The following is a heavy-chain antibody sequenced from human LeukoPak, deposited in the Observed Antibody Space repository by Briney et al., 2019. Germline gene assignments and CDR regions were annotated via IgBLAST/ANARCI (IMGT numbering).Heavy chain of an antibody. J-gene: IGHJ4*02. D-gene: IGHD3-22*01. V-gene: IGHV4-30-2*01. CDR3: ARADIRSGYYPAHFDY. CDR2: IYHSGST. Sequence: PSQTLSLTCAVSGGSITSGGYSWSWIRQPPGTGLEWIVYIYHSGSTYYNPSLKSRVTISVDRSKNQFSLKLSSVTAADTAVYYCARADIRSGYYPAHFDYWGQGTLVTVSS. CDR1: GGSITSGGYS.